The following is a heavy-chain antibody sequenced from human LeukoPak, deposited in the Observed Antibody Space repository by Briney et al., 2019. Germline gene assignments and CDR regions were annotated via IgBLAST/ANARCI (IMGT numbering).Heavy chain of an antibody. Sequence: ASVKVSCKTSGYTFSNYGISWVRQAPGQGLEWMGWITAYNGNRLYAQRFQGRITLTTDTSTSTSYMELRSLEYDDTAIYYCARDNDKVVDHWGQGTLVTVSP. D-gene: IGHD1-1*01. CDR2: ITAYNGNR. CDR3: ARDNDKVVDH. V-gene: IGHV1-18*01. CDR1: GYTFSNYG. J-gene: IGHJ4*01.